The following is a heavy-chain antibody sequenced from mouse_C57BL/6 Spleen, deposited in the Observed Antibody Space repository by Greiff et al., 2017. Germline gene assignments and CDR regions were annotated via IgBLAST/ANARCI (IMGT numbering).Heavy chain of an antibody. CDR1: GFTFSDYG. CDR3: ARYDGYDWYFDV. CDR2: ISSGSSTI. D-gene: IGHD2-3*01. V-gene: IGHV5-17*01. Sequence: EVNVVESGGGLVKPGGSLKLSCAASGFTFSDYGMHWVRQAPEKGLEWVAYISSGSSTIYYADTVKGRFTISRDNAKNTLFLQMTSLRSEDTAMYYCARYDGYDWYFDVWGTGTTVTVSS. J-gene: IGHJ1*03.